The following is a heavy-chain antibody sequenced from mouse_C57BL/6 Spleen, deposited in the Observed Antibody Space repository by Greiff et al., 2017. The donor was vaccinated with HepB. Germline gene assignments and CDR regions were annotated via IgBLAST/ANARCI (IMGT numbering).Heavy chain of an antibody. J-gene: IGHJ4*01. D-gene: IGHD1-1*01. CDR2: INPSNGGT. V-gene: IGHV1-53*01. Sequence: QVQLQQPGTELVKPGASVKLSCKASGYTFTSYWMHWVKQRPGQGLEWIGNINPSNGGTNYNEKFKSKATLTVDISSSTAYMQLSSLTSEDSAVYYCARKGYGSIYYYAMDYWGQGTSVTVSS. CDR3: ARKGYGSIYYYAMDY. CDR1: GYTFTSYW.